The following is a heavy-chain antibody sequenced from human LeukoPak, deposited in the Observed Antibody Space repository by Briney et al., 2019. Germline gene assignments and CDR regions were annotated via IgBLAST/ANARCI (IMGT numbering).Heavy chain of an antibody. CDR2: ISSNGGST. CDR1: GFTFSSYA. Sequence: PGGSLRLSCAASGFTFSSYAMHWVRQAPGRGLEYVSAISSNGGSTYYANSVKGRFTISRDNSKNTLYLQMGSLRAEDMAVYYYARDRGGNRFNQRPVYAFDIWGQGTMVTVSS. D-gene: IGHD4-23*01. CDR3: ARDRGGNRFNQRPVYAFDI. V-gene: IGHV3-64*01. J-gene: IGHJ3*02.